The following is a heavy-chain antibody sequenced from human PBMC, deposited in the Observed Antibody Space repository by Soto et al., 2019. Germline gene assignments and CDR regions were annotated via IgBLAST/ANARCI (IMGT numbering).Heavy chain of an antibody. D-gene: IGHD6-6*01. CDR2: FDPEDGET. J-gene: IGHJ3*02. Sequence: ASVKVSCKVSGYTLTELSMHWVRQAPGKGLEWMGGFDPEDGETIYAQKFQGRVTITADESTSTAYMELSSLRSEDTAVYYCARDVPSGIAARLHAFDIWGQGTMVTVSS. V-gene: IGHV1-24*01. CDR3: ARDVPSGIAARLHAFDI. CDR1: GYTLTELS.